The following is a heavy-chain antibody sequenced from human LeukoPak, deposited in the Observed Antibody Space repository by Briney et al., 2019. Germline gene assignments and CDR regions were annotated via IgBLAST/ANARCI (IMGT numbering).Heavy chain of an antibody. D-gene: IGHD6-13*01. CDR3: AKDPFLSAAGRGIDY. V-gene: IGHV3-23*01. Sequence: GGSLRLSCAASGFTFSTYAMSWVRQAPGKGLEWVSAIRGSGDITDYADSVKGRFTISRDNSKNTLYLQMNSLRAEDTAVYYCAKDPFLSAAGRGIDYWGQGTLATVSS. CDR1: GFTFSTYA. CDR2: IRGSGDIT. J-gene: IGHJ4*02.